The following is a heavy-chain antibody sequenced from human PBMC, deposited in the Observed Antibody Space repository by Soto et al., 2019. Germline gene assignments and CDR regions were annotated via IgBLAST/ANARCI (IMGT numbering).Heavy chain of an antibody. CDR2: ITGSGGIT. V-gene: IGHV3-23*01. J-gene: IGHJ4*02. CDR1: GFTFSSNA. CDR3: AKHTTFYFDTTGPGVYFDS. Sequence: XGSLRLSCAASGFTFSSNALSWVRRAPGKGLEWVSGITGSGGITDYADSVKGQFTISRDNSRNTLYLQLNYLRVEDTAVYFCAKHTTFYFDTTGPGVYFDSWGQGTLVTVSS. D-gene: IGHD1-1*01.